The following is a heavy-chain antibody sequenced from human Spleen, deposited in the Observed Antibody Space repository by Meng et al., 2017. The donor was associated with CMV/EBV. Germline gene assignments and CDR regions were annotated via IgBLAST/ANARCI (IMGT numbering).Heavy chain of an antibody. V-gene: IGHV3-23*03. CDR3: ARDPPRRWDF. Sequence: LSCAASGSTFSDYAMTWVRQAPGKGLEWVSVIYSDNSSTYYADSVKGRFTISRDNSKNTVYLQMNSLRAEDTAVYYCARDPPRRWDFWGQGNLVTVSS. J-gene: IGHJ4*02. CDR2: IYSDNSST. CDR1: GSTFSDYA. D-gene: IGHD5-24*01.